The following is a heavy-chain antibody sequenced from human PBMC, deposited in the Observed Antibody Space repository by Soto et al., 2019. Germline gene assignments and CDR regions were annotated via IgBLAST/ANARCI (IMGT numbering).Heavy chain of an antibody. CDR3: ASAGIAAAGDYYYYGMDV. V-gene: IGHV1-18*01. D-gene: IGHD6-13*01. Sequence: QVQLVQSGAEVKKPGASVKVSCKASGYTFTSYGISWVRQAPGQGLEWMGWISAYNGNTNYAQKLQGRVNMTTDTSTSTAYMVLRSLRSDDTAVYYCASAGIAAAGDYYYYGMDVWGQGTTVTVSS. CDR1: GYTFTSYG. J-gene: IGHJ6*02. CDR2: ISAYNGNT.